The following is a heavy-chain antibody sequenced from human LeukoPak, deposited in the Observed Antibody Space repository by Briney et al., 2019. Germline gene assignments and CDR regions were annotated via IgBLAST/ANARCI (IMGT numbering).Heavy chain of an antibody. J-gene: IGHJ4*02. D-gene: IGHD6-13*01. Sequence: PGGSLRLSCAASGFTFSNYGMSRVRQAPGRGLEWVSGISGSGGTTYCADSVKGRFTISRDNSKKTLYLQMNSLRAEDTAVYYCALAAAASSFDYWGQGTLVTVSS. CDR2: ISGSGGTT. V-gene: IGHV3-23*01. CDR3: ALAAAASSFDY. CDR1: GFTFSNYG.